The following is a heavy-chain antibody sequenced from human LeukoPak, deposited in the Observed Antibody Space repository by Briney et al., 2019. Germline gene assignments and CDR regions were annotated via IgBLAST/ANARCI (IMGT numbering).Heavy chain of an antibody. J-gene: IGHJ6*02. CDR1: GFTFSSYG. CDR3: AKVIAAAGTNPYYYGMDV. D-gene: IGHD6-13*01. V-gene: IGHV3-30*18. Sequence: PGRSLRLSCAASGFTFSSYGMHWVRQAPGKGLEWVAVISYDGSNKYYADSVKGRFTISRDNSKNTLYLQMNSLRAEDTAVYYCAKVIAAAGTNPYYYGMDVWGQGTTVTVSS. CDR2: ISYDGSNK.